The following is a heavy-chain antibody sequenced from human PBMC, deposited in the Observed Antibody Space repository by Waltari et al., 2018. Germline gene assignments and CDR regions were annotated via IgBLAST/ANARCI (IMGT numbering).Heavy chain of an antibody. V-gene: IGHV4-30-4*08. CDR1: GGSISSGDYY. D-gene: IGHD6-13*01. CDR3: ARGLGIAAAGTLLDY. J-gene: IGHJ4*02. Sequence: QVQLQESGPGLVKPSQTLSLTCTVSGGSISSGDYYWSWIRQPPGKGLEWIGYIYYSGSTYYNPSLKSRVTISVDTSKNQFSLKLSSVTAADTAVYYCARGLGIAAAGTLLDYWGQGTLVTVSS. CDR2: IYYSGST.